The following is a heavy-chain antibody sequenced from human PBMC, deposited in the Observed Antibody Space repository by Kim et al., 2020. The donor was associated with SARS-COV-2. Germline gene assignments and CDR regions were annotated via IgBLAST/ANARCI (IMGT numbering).Heavy chain of an antibody. V-gene: IGHV3-30*07. CDR3: ARDVANSFDP. Sequence: NKYQATSVNGRFTTPRNNSKNTLYLKMTGLRAEDTAVYYCARDVANSFDPWGQGTLVAVSS. J-gene: IGHJ5*02. CDR2: NK. D-gene: IGHD2-21*01.